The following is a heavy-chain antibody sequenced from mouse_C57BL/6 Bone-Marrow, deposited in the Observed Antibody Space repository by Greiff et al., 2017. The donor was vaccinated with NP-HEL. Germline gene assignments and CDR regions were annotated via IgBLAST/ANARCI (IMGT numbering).Heavy chain of an antibody. J-gene: IGHJ2*01. D-gene: IGHD1-1*01. CDR3: TLIATVVAGGFDY. CDR1: GFNIKDDY. Sequence: VQLKQSGAELVRPGASVKLSCTASGFNIKDDYMHWVKQRPEQGLEWIGWIDPENGDTEYASKFQGKATITADTSSNTAYLQLSSLTSEDTAVYYSTLIATVVAGGFDYWGQGTTLTVSS. V-gene: IGHV14-4*01. CDR2: IDPENGDT.